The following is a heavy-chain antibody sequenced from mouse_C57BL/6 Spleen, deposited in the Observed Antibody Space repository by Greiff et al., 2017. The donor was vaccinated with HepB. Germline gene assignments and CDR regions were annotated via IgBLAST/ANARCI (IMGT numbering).Heavy chain of an antibody. Sequence: QVQLQQPGAELVRPGSSVKLSCKASGYTFTSYWMHWVKQRPLQGLDWIGNIDPSDSETHYNQKFKDKATLTVDKSSSTAYMQLSSLTSEDSAVYYCARVLITTVVATPMDYWGQGTSVTVSS. CDR1: GYTFTSYW. V-gene: IGHV1-52*01. D-gene: IGHD1-1*01. CDR3: ARVLITTVVATPMDY. CDR2: IDPSDSET. J-gene: IGHJ4*01.